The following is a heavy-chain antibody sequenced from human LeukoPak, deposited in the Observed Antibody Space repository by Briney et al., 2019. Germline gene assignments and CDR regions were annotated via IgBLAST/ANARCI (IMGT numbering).Heavy chain of an antibody. D-gene: IGHD1-26*01. Sequence: SETLSLTCAVSGGSISSSNWWSWVRQPPGKGLEWIGEIYHSGSTYYNPSLKSRVTISADTSKSQFSLQLSSVTAADTAVYCCATGTDSRKVGYWGQGTLVTVSS. CDR3: ATGTDSRKVGY. V-gene: IGHV4-4*01. CDR2: IYHSGST. J-gene: IGHJ4*02. CDR1: GGSISSSNW.